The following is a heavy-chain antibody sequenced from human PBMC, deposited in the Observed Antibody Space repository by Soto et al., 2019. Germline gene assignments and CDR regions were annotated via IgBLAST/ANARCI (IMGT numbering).Heavy chain of an antibody. Sequence: EVRLVESGGGLVQPGGSLRLTCVASGFSFSNYWMHWVRQAPGQGPVWVSHITHDGSSTTYADSVKGRFTISRDNARNTLSLQVNSLRVEDTAVYYCARVAGRCSTTACELYGMDVWGQGTTVTVSS. V-gene: IGHV3-74*01. D-gene: IGHD2-2*01. J-gene: IGHJ6*02. CDR2: ITHDGSST. CDR3: ARVAGRCSTTACELYGMDV. CDR1: GFSFSNYW.